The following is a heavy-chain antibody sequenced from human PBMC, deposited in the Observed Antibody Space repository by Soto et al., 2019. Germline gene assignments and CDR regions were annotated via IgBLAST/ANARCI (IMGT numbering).Heavy chain of an antibody. D-gene: IGHD2-2*01. CDR2: INPNSGGT. CDR3: ARPDIVVVPAEMREKDYYYGMDG. J-gene: IGHJ6*02. Sequence: ASVKVSCKASGYTFTGYYMHWVRQAPGQGLEWMGWINPNSGGTNYAQKFQGRVTMTRDTSISTAYMELSRLRSDDTAVYYCARPDIVVVPAEMREKDYYYGMDGWGQGATVTVSS. V-gene: IGHV1-2*02. CDR1: GYTFTGYY.